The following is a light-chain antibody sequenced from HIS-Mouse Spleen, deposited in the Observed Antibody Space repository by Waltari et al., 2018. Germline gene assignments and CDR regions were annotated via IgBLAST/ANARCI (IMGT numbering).Light chain of an antibody. Sequence: QSALTQPASVSGSPGQSITTSCPGTSRDVGGYNYVSWYQHHPGKAPKLMIYDVSNRPSGVSNRFSGSKSGNTASLTISGLQAEDEADYYCSSYTSSSTEVFGGGTKLTVL. V-gene: IGLV2-14*03. CDR1: SRDVGGYNY. CDR2: DVS. J-gene: IGLJ2*01. CDR3: SSYTSSSTEV.